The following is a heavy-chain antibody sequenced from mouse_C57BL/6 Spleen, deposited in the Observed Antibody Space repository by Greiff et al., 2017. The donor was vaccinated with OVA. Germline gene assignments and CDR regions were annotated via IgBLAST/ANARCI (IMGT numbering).Heavy chain of an antibody. CDR3: AREEDGYYDY. J-gene: IGHJ2*01. CDR1: GSTFTSYG. Sequence: QVQLQQSGAELARPGASVTLSCKASGSTFTSYGISWVQQRPGQGLEWIGEIYPRSGNTYYNEKFKGKATLTADKSSSTASMELRSLTSEDSAVYCCAREEDGYYDYWGQGTTLTVSS. D-gene: IGHD2-3*01. CDR2: IYPRSGNT. V-gene: IGHV1-81*01.